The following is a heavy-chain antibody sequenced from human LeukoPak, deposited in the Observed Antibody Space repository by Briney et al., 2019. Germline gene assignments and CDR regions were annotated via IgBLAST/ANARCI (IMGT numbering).Heavy chain of an antibody. J-gene: IGHJ4*02. D-gene: IGHD2-2*02. CDR3: ARVRGYCSSTSCYSIYYFDY. CDR1: GYTFTSYG. CDR2: ISAYNGNT. V-gene: IGHV1-18*01. Sequence: ASVKVSCKASGYTFTSYGISWVRQAPGQGLEWMGWISAYNGNTNYAQKLQGRVTMTTDTSTSTAYMELRSLRSDDTAVYYCARVRGYCSSTSCYSIYYFDYWGQGTLVTVSS.